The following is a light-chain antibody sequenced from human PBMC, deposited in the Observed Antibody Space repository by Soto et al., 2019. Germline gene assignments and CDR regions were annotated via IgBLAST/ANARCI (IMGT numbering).Light chain of an antibody. CDR3: QQYNSYST. J-gene: IGKJ2*01. CDR1: QRINNW. CDR2: DAS. V-gene: IGKV1-5*01. Sequence: DIQMTQSPSTLSASVGDRVTITCRASQRINNWLAWYQQKPGKAPKLLIYDASSLESGVPSRFSGSGSGTEFNLTISSLQPDDLATYHCQQYNSYSTFGQGTKLEIK.